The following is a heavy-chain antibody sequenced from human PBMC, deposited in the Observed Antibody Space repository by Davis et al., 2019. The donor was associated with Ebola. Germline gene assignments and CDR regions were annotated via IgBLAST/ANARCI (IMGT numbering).Heavy chain of an antibody. D-gene: IGHD4-17*01. V-gene: IGHV4-59*08. CDR1: GGSISSYY. J-gene: IGHJ4*02. Sequence: MPSETLSLTCTVSGGSISSYYWSWIRQPPGKGLEWIGYIYYSGSTNYNPSLKSRVPISVDTSKNQFSLKLSSVTAADTAVYYCARLKYGDLDYWGQGTLVTVSS. CDR3: ARLKYGDLDY. CDR2: IYYSGST.